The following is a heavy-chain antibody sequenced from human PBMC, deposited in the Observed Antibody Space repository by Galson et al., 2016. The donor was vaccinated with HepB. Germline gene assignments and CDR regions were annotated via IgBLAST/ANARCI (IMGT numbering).Heavy chain of an antibody. J-gene: IGHJ4*02. CDR1: GYTFTRPW. Sequence: QSGAAVKRPGESLTISCKGSGYTFTRPWIGWVRQMPGKGLEGVGDIFPRDSDTRYSPSFQGKVTISADQSINTAYLQWSSLKASDTAMYYCARTVSIAAAGGADYWGQGTLVTVSS. D-gene: IGHD6-13*01. CDR2: IFPRDSDT. CDR3: ARTVSIAAAGGADY. V-gene: IGHV5-51*01.